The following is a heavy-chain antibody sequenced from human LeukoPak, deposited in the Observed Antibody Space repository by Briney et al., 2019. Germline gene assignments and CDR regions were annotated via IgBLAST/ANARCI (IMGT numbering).Heavy chain of an antibody. D-gene: IGHD6-19*01. CDR3: ARVNRIAVAGTGYMDV. Sequence: GGSLRLSCAASGFTFSDYYMSWLRQAPGKGLEWISYISSSGSTIYYADSVKGRFTISRDNAKNSLYLQMNSLRAEDTAVYYCARVNRIAVAGTGYMDVWGKGTTVTISS. V-gene: IGHV3-11*01. J-gene: IGHJ6*03. CDR2: ISSSGSTI. CDR1: GFTFSDYY.